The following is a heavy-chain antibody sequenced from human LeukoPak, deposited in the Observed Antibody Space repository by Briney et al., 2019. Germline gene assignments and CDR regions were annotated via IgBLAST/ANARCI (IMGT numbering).Heavy chain of an antibody. J-gene: IGHJ4*02. CDR2: ISGSGGST. CDR3: AKGGYYDSSGYYYVNFLFDY. D-gene: IGHD3-22*01. CDR1: GFTFSSYA. Sequence: GGPLRLSCAASGFTFSSYAMSWVRQAPGKGLEWVSAISGSGGSTYYADSVKGRFTISRDNSKNTLYLQMNSLRAEDTAVYYCAKGGYYDSSGYYYVNFLFDYWGQGTLVTVSS. V-gene: IGHV3-23*01.